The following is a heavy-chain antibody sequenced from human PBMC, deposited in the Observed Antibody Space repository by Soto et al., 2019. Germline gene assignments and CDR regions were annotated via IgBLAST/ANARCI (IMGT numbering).Heavy chain of an antibody. CDR2: IYWDDDK. D-gene: IGHD3-22*01. CDR1: GFSLSTSGVG. V-gene: IGHV2-5*02. CDR3: APRESSSSWYGGGKWFAP. Sequence: QITLKESGPTLVQPTQTLTLTCTFSGFSLSTSGVGVGWIRQPPGKALEWLALIYWDDDKRYSPSLKSRLTTSKDTYKNQVVLTMTNMDPVDTATYYCAPRESSSSWYGGGKWFAPWGQGTLVTVSS. J-gene: IGHJ5*02.